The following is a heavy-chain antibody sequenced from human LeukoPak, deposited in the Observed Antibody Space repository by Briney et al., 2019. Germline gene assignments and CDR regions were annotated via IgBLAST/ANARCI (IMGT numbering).Heavy chain of an antibody. CDR2: MSSDGGTT. J-gene: IGHJ3*02. Sequence: GGSLRLSCTASGFTFSGYAMHWVRQAPGKGLEYISAMSSDGGTTYYANSVKGRFTISRDNSKNTLYLQMGSLRTEDMAVYYCARTPPNSRYCSGPSCYPGAFDIWGQGTMVTVSS. CDR1: GFTFSGYA. V-gene: IGHV3-64*01. D-gene: IGHD2-15*01. CDR3: ARTPPNSRYCSGPSCYPGAFDI.